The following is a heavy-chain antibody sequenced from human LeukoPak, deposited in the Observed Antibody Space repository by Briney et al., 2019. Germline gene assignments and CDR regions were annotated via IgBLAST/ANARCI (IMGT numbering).Heavy chain of an antibody. J-gene: IGHJ4*02. V-gene: IGHV3-7*03. Sequence: GGSLRLSCAASGFTFSNYWMSWVRQAPGKGLEWVASIDQYGRAKYYVDSVRGRFTFSRDNTKNSLHLQMNSLRAEDTAVYYCARGGGIAARGYFDYWGQGTLVTVSS. CDR1: GFTFSNYW. D-gene: IGHD6-6*01. CDR2: IDQYGRAK. CDR3: ARGGGIAARGYFDY.